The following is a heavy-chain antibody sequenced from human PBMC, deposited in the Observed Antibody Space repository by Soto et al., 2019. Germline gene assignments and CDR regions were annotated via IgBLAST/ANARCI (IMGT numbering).Heavy chain of an antibody. J-gene: IGHJ6*02. Sequence: GGSIRRSCAASVLTFSSYAMHWVRQAAGKGLEGVAVISYDGRNKYYADSGKGRFTISRDNSKNTLCRQMNSLRAEDTVVYYYARDRSSSQWLVRPYYYGMDVWGQGTTVPVSS. CDR1: VLTFSSYA. D-gene: IGHD6-19*01. CDR2: ISYDGRNK. CDR3: ARDRSSSQWLVRPYYYGMDV. V-gene: IGHV3-30*04.